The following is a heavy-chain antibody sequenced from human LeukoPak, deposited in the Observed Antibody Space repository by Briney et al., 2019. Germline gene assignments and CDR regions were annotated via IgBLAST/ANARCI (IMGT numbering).Heavy chain of an antibody. V-gene: IGHV3-53*01. CDR2: IYSGGST. J-gene: IGHJ4*02. D-gene: IGHD6-6*01. CDR3: ARVGSSSSDFDY. Sequence: PGRSLRLSCAASGFTFSSYGMHWVRQAPGKGLEWVSVIYSGGSTYYADSVKGRFTISRDNSKNTLYLQMNSLRAEDTAVYYCARVGSSSSDFDYWGQGTLVTVSS. CDR1: GFTFSSYG.